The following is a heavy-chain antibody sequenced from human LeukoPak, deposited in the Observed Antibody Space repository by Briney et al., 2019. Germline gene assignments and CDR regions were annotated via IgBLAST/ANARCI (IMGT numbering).Heavy chain of an antibody. Sequence: PGGSLRLSCAASGFTFSIYGMSWVRQAPGKGLEWFSAISGGGDATYYADSVKGRFTISRDNSKNTLYLQMNSLRAEDTAVYYCAKTLGIVGAEGGAFDIWGQGTMVTVSS. D-gene: IGHD1-26*01. J-gene: IGHJ3*02. CDR2: ISGGGDAT. V-gene: IGHV3-23*01. CDR3: AKTLGIVGAEGGAFDI. CDR1: GFTFSIYG.